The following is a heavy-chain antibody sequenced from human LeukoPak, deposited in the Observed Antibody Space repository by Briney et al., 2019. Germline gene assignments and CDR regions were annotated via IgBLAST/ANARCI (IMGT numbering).Heavy chain of an antibody. V-gene: IGHV4-34*01. CDR3: AAQPDF. CDR1: GGSFSGYY. J-gene: IGHJ4*02. Sequence: PSETLSLTCAVYGGSFSGYYWSWIRQPPGKGLEWIGEINHSGSTNYNPSLKSRVTMSVDTSKNQFSLNLTSVTAADTAVYYCAAQPDFWGQGTLVTVSS. CDR2: INHSGST.